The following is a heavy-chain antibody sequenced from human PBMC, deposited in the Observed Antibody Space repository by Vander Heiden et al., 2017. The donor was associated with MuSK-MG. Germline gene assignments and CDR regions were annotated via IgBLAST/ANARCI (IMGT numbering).Heavy chain of an antibody. CDR3: ARGRKDYALRGRDQSSAGDY. Sequence: QVQLVQSGAEVKKPGSSVKVSCKASGGTFSSYAISGVRQAPGQGLDWMGGIIPIFGTANYAQKFQGRVTITADKSTSTAYMELSSLRSEDTAVYYCARGRKDYALRGRDQSSAGDYWGQGTLVTVSS. J-gene: IGHJ4*02. D-gene: IGHD3-16*01. CDR2: IIPIFGTA. CDR1: GGTFSSYA. V-gene: IGHV1-69*06.